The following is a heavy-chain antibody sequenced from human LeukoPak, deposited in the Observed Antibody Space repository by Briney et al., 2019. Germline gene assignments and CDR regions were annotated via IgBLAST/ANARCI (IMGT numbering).Heavy chain of an antibody. D-gene: IGHD2-2*01. CDR1: GYTFTSYD. Sequence: RASVKVSCKASGYTFTSYDINWVRQATGQGLEWMGWMNPNSGNTGYEQKFQGRVTMTRDTSISTAYMELSSLRFEDTAVYYCARGNGGIVVVPAAPDYWGQGTLVTVSS. CDR2: MNPNSGNT. CDR3: ARGNGGIVVVPAAPDY. V-gene: IGHV1-8*01. J-gene: IGHJ4*02.